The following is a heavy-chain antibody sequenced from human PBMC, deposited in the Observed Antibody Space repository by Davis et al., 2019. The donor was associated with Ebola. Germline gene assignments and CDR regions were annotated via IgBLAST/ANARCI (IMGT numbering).Heavy chain of an antibody. CDR1: GFSISTYW. V-gene: IGHV3-74*01. Sequence: PGGSLRLSCTASGFSISTYWMHWVRQAPGKGLVWVSRIIGDGSGTYYADSVKGRFTISRDNAKNTLYLQMNSLRVEDTAVYYCARVKGSLWSGYSGMNVWGLGTTVTVSS. J-gene: IGHJ6*02. CDR3: ARVKGSLWSGYSGMNV. CDR2: IIGDGSGT. D-gene: IGHD3-3*01.